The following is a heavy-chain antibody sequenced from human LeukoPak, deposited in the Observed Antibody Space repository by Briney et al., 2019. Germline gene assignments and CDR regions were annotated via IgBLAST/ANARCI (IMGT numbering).Heavy chain of an antibody. CDR3: AREYNWNRFFDS. V-gene: IGHV1-2*02. Sequence: ASVKVSCKASGYTFTDYYMHWVRQAPGQGLEWMGWINPNSGDTNYARNFQGRVTMTRDTSISTAYMELSRLRSDDTAIYYCAREYNWNRFFDSWGQGTLVTVSS. CDR1: GYTFTDYY. D-gene: IGHD1-20*01. J-gene: IGHJ4*02. CDR2: INPNSGDT.